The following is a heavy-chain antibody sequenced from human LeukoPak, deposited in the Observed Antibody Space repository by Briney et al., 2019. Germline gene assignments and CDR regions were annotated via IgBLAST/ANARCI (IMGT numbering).Heavy chain of an antibody. CDR3: AREEDWNYVDY. V-gene: IGHV3-30-3*01. Sequence: GGSLRLSCAASGFTFSSYAMHWVRQAPGKGLEWVAVISYDGSNKYYADSVKGRFTISRDNSKNTLYLQMNSLRAEDTAVYYCAREEDWNYVDYWGQGTLVTVSS. CDR2: ISYDGSNK. J-gene: IGHJ4*02. CDR1: GFTFSSYA. D-gene: IGHD3/OR15-3a*01.